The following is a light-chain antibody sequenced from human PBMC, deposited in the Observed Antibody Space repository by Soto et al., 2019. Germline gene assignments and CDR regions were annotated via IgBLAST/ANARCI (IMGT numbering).Light chain of an antibody. CDR2: GNN. J-gene: IGLJ1*01. Sequence: QSVLTQPPSVSGAPGQSITISCTGSSSNIGANYVVHWYQQVPGTAPKLLIYGNNNRASGVPDRFSVSKSGTSASLAISGVQAEDEADYYCQSYDNSLTYVFGSGTKLTVL. V-gene: IGLV1-40*01. CDR3: QSYDNSLTYV. CDR1: SSNIGANYV.